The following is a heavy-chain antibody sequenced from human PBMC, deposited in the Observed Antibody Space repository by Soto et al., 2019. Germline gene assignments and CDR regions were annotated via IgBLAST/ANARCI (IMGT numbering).Heavy chain of an antibody. CDR3: ARSDYNYYYYGMDV. J-gene: IGHJ6*02. V-gene: IGHV3-33*01. CDR1: GFTFSSYG. D-gene: IGHD4-4*01. Sequence: ESGGGVVQPGRSLRLSCAASGFTFSSYGMHWVRQAPGKGLEWVAVIWYDGSNKYYADSVKGRFTISRDNSKNTLYLQMNSLRAEDTAVYYCARSDYNYYYYGMDVWGQGTTVTVSS. CDR2: IWYDGSNK.